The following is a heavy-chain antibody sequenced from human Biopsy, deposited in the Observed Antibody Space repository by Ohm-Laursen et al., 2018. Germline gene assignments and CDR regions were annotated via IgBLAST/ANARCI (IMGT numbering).Heavy chain of an antibody. CDR3: ATKLTGYFHH. CDR2: NIPILGTG. J-gene: IGHJ1*01. D-gene: IGHD3-9*01. CDR1: EGTFSNYG. Sequence: SVKVSCKAPEGTFSNYGVNWVRQAPGQGLEWPGGNIPILGTGNYAHQFQDRVTVVADTSTSTATMELRSLRSDDTAVYYCATKLTGYFHHWGQGTLVIVSS. V-gene: IGHV1-69*06.